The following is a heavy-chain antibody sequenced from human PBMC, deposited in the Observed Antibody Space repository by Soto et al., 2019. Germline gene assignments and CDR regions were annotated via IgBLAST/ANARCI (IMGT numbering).Heavy chain of an antibody. CDR1: GYTFTSYV. CDR2: ISAYNGNT. D-gene: IGHD3-16*01. V-gene: IGHV1-18*01. J-gene: IGHJ4*02. CDR3: ARYLYEMGLHDY. Sequence: ASVKVSCKASGYTFTSYVIRWVRQAPGQGLEWMGWISAYNGNTNYAQKLQGRVTMTTDTSTSTAYMELRSLRSDDTAVYYCARYLYEMGLHDYWGQGTLVTVSS.